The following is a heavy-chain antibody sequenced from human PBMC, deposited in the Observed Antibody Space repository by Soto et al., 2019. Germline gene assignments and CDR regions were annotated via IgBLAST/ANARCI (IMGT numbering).Heavy chain of an antibody. J-gene: IGHJ4*02. D-gene: IGHD6-13*01. CDR2: ISAHSGKT. CDR1: GYTFTSYA. V-gene: IGHV1-18*01. Sequence: QVQLVQSEGEVKKPGASVKISCRASGYTFTSYAINWVRQAPGQGLEWMGWISAHSGKTNYAQKVQGRVTMTTDTSTRTAYMELRSLRSDDTAIYYCARIAASGIVHDFDVWGQGTLVTVSS. CDR3: ARIAASGIVHDFDV.